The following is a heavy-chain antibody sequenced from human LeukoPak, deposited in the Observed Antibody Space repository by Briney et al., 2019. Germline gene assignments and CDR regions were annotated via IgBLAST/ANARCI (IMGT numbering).Heavy chain of an antibody. Sequence: SETLSLTCTVSGGSISSGSYYWSWIRQPAGKGLEWIGRIYTSGSTNYNPSLKSRVTISVDTSKNQFSLKLSSVTAADTAVYYCARVLVDPDYYDSSGYGAFDIWGQGTMVTVSS. CDR2: IYTSGST. CDR3: ARVLVDPDYYDSSGYGAFDI. V-gene: IGHV4-61*02. J-gene: IGHJ3*02. D-gene: IGHD3-22*01. CDR1: GGSISSGSYY.